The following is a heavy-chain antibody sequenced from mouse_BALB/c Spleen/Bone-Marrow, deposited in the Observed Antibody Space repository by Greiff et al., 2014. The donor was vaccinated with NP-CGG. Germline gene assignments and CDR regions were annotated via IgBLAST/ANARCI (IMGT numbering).Heavy chain of an antibody. CDR2: INPGSSTI. V-gene: IGHV4-2*02. Sequence: EVQLQQSGGGLVQPGGSLNLSCAASGFDFSRYWMSWARQAPGKGQGWIGEINPGSSTINYTPSLKDKFIISRDNAKNTLYLQMSKVRSEDTALYYCARNDYDEGFAMDYWGQGTSVTVSS. J-gene: IGHJ4*01. CDR1: GFDFSRYW. D-gene: IGHD2-4*01. CDR3: ARNDYDEGFAMDY.